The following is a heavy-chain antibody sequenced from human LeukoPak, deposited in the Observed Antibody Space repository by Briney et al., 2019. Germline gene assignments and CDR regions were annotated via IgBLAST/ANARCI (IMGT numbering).Heavy chain of an antibody. D-gene: IGHD6-13*01. CDR3: AKDRPTVYSSSWLHFLDS. V-gene: IGHV3-23*01. Sequence: PGGSLRLSCVASGFPFSAYAMSWVRQAPNKGLEWVSGIRGSGDPAYYAESVKGRFTVYRDNFRNIVYLQMNSLRAEDTALYYCAKDRPTVYSSSWLHFLDSWGQGTLVTVSS. CDR2: IRGSGDPA. CDR1: GFPFSAYA. J-gene: IGHJ4*02.